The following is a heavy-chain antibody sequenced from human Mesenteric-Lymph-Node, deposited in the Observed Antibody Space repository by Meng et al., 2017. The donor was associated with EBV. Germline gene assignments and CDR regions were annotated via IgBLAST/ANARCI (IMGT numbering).Heavy chain of an antibody. CDR3: GGGYISGVPDFDY. CDR1: GGSFSGFY. D-gene: IGHD3-10*01. J-gene: IGHJ4*02. Sequence: QMQLLPCGAGLLKPSETLSLTCAVSGGSFSGFYWSWIRQSPGKGLEWIGEINHRRDTNYHPSLKSRVTISLDASKNQFSLKLTSVTAADTAVYYCGGGYISGVPDFDYWGQGTLVTVSS. V-gene: IGHV4-34*02. CDR2: INHRRDT.